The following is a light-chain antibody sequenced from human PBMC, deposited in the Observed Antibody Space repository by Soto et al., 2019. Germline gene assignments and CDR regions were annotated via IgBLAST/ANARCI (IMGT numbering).Light chain of an antibody. CDR1: SSNVGIYNL. CDR2: EAS. CDR3: CSYAGSDNMI. J-gene: IGLJ2*01. V-gene: IGLV2-23*01. Sequence: QSALTQPASVSGSPGQSITISCTGTSSNVGIYNLVSWYQQHPGEAPKLMIYEASKRPSGVSNRFSGSKSGNTASLTISGLQAEDEADYYCCSYAGSDNMIFGGGTKLTVL.